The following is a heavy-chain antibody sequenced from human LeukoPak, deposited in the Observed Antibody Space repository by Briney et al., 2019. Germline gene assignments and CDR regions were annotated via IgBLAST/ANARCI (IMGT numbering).Heavy chain of an antibody. D-gene: IGHD3-22*01. CDR2: IGTTGDT. Sequence: GGSLRLSCAASGFTFSSYDVHWVRQPTGKGLEWVSGIGTTGDTYYPGSVKGRFTISRENAKNALYLQMNSLRAGDTAVYYCARGLYYYDSSGYYGDTFDVWGQGTMVIVSS. CDR3: ARGLYYYDSSGYYGDTFDV. CDR1: GFTFSSYD. J-gene: IGHJ3*01. V-gene: IGHV3-13*04.